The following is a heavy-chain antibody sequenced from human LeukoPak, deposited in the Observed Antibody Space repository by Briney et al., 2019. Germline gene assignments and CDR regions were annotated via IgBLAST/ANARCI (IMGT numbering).Heavy chain of an antibody. J-gene: IGHJ4*02. CDR2: IYYSGST. Sequence: SQTLSLTCTVSGGSISSGDYYWSWIRQPPGKGLEWIGYIYYSGSTYYNPSLKSRVTISVDTSKNQFSLQLNSVTPEDTAVYYCAGGDQAFDYWGQGTLVTVSS. CDR3: AGGDQAFDY. D-gene: IGHD2-2*01. V-gene: IGHV4-30-4*08. CDR1: GGSISSGDYY.